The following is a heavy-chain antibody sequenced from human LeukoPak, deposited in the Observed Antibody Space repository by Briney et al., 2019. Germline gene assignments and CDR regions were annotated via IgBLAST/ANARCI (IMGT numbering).Heavy chain of an antibody. J-gene: IGHJ4*02. D-gene: IGHD3-3*01. CDR3: ARQPLRFLEWLLGDFDY. CDR1: GGSISSSSYY. V-gene: IGHV4-39*01. Sequence: SETLSLTCTVSGGSISSSSYYWGWIRQPPGKGLEWIGSIYYSGSTYYNPSLKSRVTISVDTSKNQFSLKLSSVTAADTAVYYCARQPLRFLEWLLGDFDYWGQGTLVTVSS. CDR2: IYYSGST.